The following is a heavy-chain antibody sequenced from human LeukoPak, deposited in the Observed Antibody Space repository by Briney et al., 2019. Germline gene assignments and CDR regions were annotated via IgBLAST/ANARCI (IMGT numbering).Heavy chain of an antibody. V-gene: IGHV3-30*03. D-gene: IGHD1-26*01. CDR3: ARDPVLGAPDYLDY. CDR2: TSADERIK. Sequence: PGGSLRLSCAASGFTFSSYSMNWVRQAPGKGLEWVAVTSADERIKIYNDSVRGRFTISRDNSKNTQYLQMNSLRVEDTAVYYCARDPVLGAPDYLDYWGRGTLVSVSS. CDR1: GFTFSSYS. J-gene: IGHJ4*02.